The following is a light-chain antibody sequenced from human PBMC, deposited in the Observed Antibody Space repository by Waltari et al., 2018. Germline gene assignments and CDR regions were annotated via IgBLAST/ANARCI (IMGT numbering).Light chain of an antibody. V-gene: IGLV2-23*02. CDR2: EVT. CDR1: RRDVGAYSL. J-gene: IGLJ3*02. Sequence: QSALPQPASLSGSPGLSITISCTGTRRDVGAYSLFPWYQQHPGKAPKLIIFEVTKRPSGISDRFSGSKSDNTATLTISGLQAEDEADYFCCSYAGTSTMVFGGGTKLTVL. CDR3: CSYAGTSTMV.